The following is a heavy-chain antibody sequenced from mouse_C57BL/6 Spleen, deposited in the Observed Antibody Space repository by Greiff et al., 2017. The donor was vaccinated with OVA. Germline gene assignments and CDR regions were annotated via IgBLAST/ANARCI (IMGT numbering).Heavy chain of an antibody. J-gene: IGHJ3*01. V-gene: IGHV5-9-1*02. CDR1: GFTFSSYA. D-gene: IGHD2-3*01. CDR3: TRGGGDGYYTWFAY. CDR2: ISSGGDYI. Sequence: EVQVVESGEGLVKPGGSLKLSCAASGFTFSSYAMSWVRQTPEKRLEWVAYISSGGDYIYYADTVTGRFTLSRDNARNTLYLQMSSLKSEDTAMYYCTRGGGDGYYTWFAYWGQGTLVTVSA.